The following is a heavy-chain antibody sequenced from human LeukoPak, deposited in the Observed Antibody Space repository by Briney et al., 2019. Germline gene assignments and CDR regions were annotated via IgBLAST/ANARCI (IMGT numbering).Heavy chain of an antibody. CDR3: ARARGSTYYYGSGPYYYYGMDV. D-gene: IGHD3-10*01. CDR1: GGTFTSYA. Sequence: GASVKVSCKASGGTFTSYAISWVRQAPGQGLEWMGGIIPIVGTANYAQKFQGRVTITADTSTSTAYMELSSLRSEDTDVYYCARARGSTYYYGSGPYYYYGMDVWGKGTTVTVSS. CDR2: IIPIVGTA. V-gene: IGHV1-69*06. J-gene: IGHJ6*04.